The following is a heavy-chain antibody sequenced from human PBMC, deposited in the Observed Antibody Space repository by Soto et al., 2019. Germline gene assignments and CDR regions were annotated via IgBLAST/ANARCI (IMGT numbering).Heavy chain of an antibody. CDR1: GGSISSPHDY. J-gene: IGHJ4*02. D-gene: IGHD3-16*01. Sequence: PSETLSLTCTVSGGSISSPHDYWGWIRKSPGRGLEWIGSIYYTGSSYYNPSLKSRITVSVDTSKNQFSLNLTSVTAADTAVYYCARHGLTAYMTYYFDFWGQGTQVTVSS. CDR2: IYYTGSS. CDR3: ARHGLTAYMTYYFDF. V-gene: IGHV4-39*01.